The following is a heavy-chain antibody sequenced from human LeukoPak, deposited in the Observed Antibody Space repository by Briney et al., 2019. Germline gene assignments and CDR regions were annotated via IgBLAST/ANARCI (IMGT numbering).Heavy chain of an antibody. V-gene: IGHV4-59*01. CDR2: IYYSGST. CDR1: GGSISSYY. CDR3: AREYYDFWSGPVYPYYYYYYMDV. J-gene: IGHJ6*03. D-gene: IGHD3-3*01. Sequence: SETLSLTCTVSGGSISSYYWSWIRQPPGKGLEWIGYIYYSGSTNYNPSLKSRVTISVDTSKNQFSLKLSSVTAADTAVYYCAREYYDFWSGPVYPYYYYYYMDVWGKGTTVTVSS.